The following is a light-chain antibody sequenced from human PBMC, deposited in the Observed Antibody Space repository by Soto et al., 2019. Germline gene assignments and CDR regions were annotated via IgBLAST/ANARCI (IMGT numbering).Light chain of an antibody. V-gene: IGLV2-14*03. CDR3: CSYTTPSTFV. J-gene: IGLJ2*01. CDR2: EVF. CDR1: SSDVGGYDY. Sequence: QSALTQPASVSGSPGQSITISCTGTSSDVGGYDYVSWYQQHPGKVPTLMIYEVFRRPSGISDRFSGSKSGNTASLTISGLQAEDEADYYCCSYTTPSTFVFVGGTKVTVL.